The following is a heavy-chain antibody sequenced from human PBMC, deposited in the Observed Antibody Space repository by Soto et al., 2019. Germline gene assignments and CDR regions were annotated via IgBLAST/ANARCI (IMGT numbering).Heavy chain of an antibody. CDR2: IDYSGGT. CDR3: ARHIGGTTRDS. D-gene: IGHD1-7*01. Sequence: QVPLQESGPGLVKPSETLSLTCTVSGGSISVYIWSWIRQPPGKGLEWIGYIDYSGGTKYHPSLKDRVTIAIDTSNNQFSMKLSAVTDADTAMYYCARHIGGTTRDSWGQGTLVAVSS. CDR1: GGSISVYI. V-gene: IGHV4-59*01. J-gene: IGHJ4*02.